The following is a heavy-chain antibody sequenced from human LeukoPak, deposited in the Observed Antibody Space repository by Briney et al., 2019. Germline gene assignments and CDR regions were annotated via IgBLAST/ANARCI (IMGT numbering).Heavy chain of an antibody. V-gene: IGHV3-30*04. CDR2: ISYDGSNK. D-gene: IGHD3-22*01. J-gene: IGHJ3*02. Sequence: GGSLRLSCAASGFTFSSYAMHWVRQAPGKGLDWVAVISYDGSNKYYADSVKGRFTISRDNSKNTLYLQMNSLRAEDTAVYYCARDPYYYDSSGYYYGDAFDIWGQGTMVTVSS. CDR3: ARDPYYYDSSGYYYGDAFDI. CDR1: GFTFSSYA.